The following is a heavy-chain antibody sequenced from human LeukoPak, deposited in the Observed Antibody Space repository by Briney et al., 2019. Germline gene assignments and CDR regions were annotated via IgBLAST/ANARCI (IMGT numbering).Heavy chain of an antibody. V-gene: IGHV3-7*03. CDR3: ARGGGRHVEY. J-gene: IGHJ4*02. CDR2: IKEDGSEK. D-gene: IGHD2/OR15-2a*01. Sequence: GRSLRLSSAASGFTFSSSDIHWVRQAPGKGLEWVANIKEDGSEKNYVDSVKGRFTISRDNAKNSLYLQMNSLRAEDTAVYYCARGGGRHVEYWGQGNLVTVSS. CDR1: GFTFSSSD.